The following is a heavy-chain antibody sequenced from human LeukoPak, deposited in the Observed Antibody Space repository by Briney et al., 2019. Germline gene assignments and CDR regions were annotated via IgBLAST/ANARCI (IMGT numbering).Heavy chain of an antibody. CDR2: IYTSGST. Sequence: SETLSLTCTVSGGSISSGSYYWSWIRQPAGKGLEWIGRIYTSGSTNYNPSPKSRVTISVDTSKNQFSLKLSSVTAADTAVYYCARGGGITGTGDYYYHYMDVWGKGTTVTVSS. J-gene: IGHJ6*03. CDR1: GGSISSGSYY. CDR3: ARGGGITGTGDYYYHYMDV. D-gene: IGHD1-7*01. V-gene: IGHV4-61*02.